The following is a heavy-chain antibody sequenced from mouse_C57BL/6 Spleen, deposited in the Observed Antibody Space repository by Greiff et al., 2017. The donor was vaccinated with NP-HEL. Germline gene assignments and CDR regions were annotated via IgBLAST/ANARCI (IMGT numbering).Heavy chain of an antibody. CDR2: IYPGDGDT. CDR1: GYAFSSYW. J-gene: IGHJ2*01. V-gene: IGHV1-80*01. Sequence: VQLQQSGAELVKPGASVKISCKASGYAFSSYWMNWVKQRPGKGLEWIGQIYPGDGDTNYNGKFKGKATLTADKSSSTAYMQLSSLTSEDSAVYFCARLITTVVAPDYWGQGTTLTVSS. D-gene: IGHD1-1*01. CDR3: ARLITTVVAPDY.